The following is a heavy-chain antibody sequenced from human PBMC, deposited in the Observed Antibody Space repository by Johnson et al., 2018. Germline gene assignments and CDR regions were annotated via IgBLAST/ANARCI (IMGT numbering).Heavy chain of an antibody. J-gene: IGHJ6*02. CDR1: GFTFSSYW. Sequence: EERLVEAGGGLVQRGGSLRLSCAASGFTFSSYWMNWVRQARGKGLEWVSGISWNSGSIGYADSGKGRFTISRDNAKNSLYLQMNSLRAEDTALYYCAKDSYYGSGSDYYGMDVWGQGTTVTVSS. V-gene: IGHV3-9*01. CDR2: ISWNSGSI. D-gene: IGHD3-10*01. CDR3: AKDSYYGSGSDYYGMDV.